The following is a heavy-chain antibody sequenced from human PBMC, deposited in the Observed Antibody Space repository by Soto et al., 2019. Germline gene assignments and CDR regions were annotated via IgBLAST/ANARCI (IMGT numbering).Heavy chain of an antibody. D-gene: IGHD3-10*01. Sequence: EVQLVESGGGLVQPGGSLRLSCAASGFTVSSNYMSWVRQAPGKGLEWVSVIYSGGSTYYADSVKGRFTISRHNSKNTLYLQMNSLRAEDTAVYYCARDYYYGSGSYYNPDAFDIWGQGTMVTVSS. CDR1: GFTVSSNY. CDR2: IYSGGST. V-gene: IGHV3-53*04. CDR3: ARDYYYGSGSYYNPDAFDI. J-gene: IGHJ3*02.